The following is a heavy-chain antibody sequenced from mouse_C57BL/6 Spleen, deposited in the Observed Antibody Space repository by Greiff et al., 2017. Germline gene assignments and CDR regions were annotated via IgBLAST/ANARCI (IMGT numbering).Heavy chain of an antibody. V-gene: IGHV3-6*01. CDR3: ASHYGSSYGYFDV. J-gene: IGHJ1*03. CDR2: ISNDGSN. CDR1: GYSITSGYY. D-gene: IGHD1-1*01. Sequence: EVKLVESGPGLVKPSQSLTLSCSVTGYSITSGYYWNWIRQSPGNKLEWMGNISNDGSNNYNPSLKNLIPITRDTSKNQFFLKLNSVTTEDSATYSGASHYGSSYGYFDVWGTGTTVTVSS.